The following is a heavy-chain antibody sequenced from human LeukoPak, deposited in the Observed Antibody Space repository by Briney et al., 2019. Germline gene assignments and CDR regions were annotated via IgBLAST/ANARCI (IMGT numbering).Heavy chain of an antibody. D-gene: IGHD3-16*02. CDR2: INHSGST. Sequence: SETLSLTCAVYGGSFSGYYWSWIRQPPGKGLVWIGEINHSGSTNYNPSLKSRVTISVDTSKNQFSLKLSSVTAADTAVYYCARAGDDYVWGSYRPAFDYWGQGTLVTVSS. CDR1: GGSFSGYY. CDR3: ARAGDDYVWGSYRPAFDY. V-gene: IGHV4-34*01. J-gene: IGHJ4*02.